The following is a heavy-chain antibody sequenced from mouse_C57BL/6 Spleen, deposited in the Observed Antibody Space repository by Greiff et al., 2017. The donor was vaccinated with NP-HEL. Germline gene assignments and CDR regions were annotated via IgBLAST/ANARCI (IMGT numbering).Heavy chain of an antibody. CDR1: GYTFTSYW. V-gene: IGHV1-64*01. J-gene: IGHJ4*01. D-gene: IGHD2-5*01. CDR3: ASTYYSNYDYAMDY. Sequence: VQLQQPGAELVKPGASVKLSCKASGYTFTSYWMHWVKQRPGQGLEWIGMIHPNSGSTNYNEKFKSKATLTVDKSSSTAYMQLSSLTSEDSAVYYCASTYYSNYDYAMDYWGQGTSVTVSS. CDR2: IHPNSGST.